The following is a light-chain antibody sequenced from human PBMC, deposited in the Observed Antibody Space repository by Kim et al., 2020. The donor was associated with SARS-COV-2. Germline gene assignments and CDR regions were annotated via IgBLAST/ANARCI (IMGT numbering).Light chain of an antibody. CDR1: SSDVGGYNY. CDR2: DVS. J-gene: IGLJ3*02. V-gene: IGLV2-11*01. CDR3: CSYAGSYTSWV. Sequence: QSALTQPRSVSGSPGQSVTISCTGTSSDVGGYNYVSWYQQHTGKAPKLMIYDVSKRPSGVPDRFSGSKSGNTASLTISGLQAEDEADYYCCSYAGSYTSWVFGGGTQLTVL.